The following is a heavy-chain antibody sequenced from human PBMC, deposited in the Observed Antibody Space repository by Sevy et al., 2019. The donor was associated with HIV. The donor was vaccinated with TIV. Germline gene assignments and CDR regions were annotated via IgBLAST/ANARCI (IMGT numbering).Heavy chain of an antibody. Sequence: SETLSLTCNVSGVSITRSYWYWIRQTPGKGLEWIAFVYYTGKTNYNPSLKSRVTVSLDTSKSQFSLKLSSVTAADTAVYYCARGGAGRQFDYYYYMDVWGKWTTVTVSS. CDR3: ARGGAGRQFDYYYYMDV. D-gene: IGHD6-6*01. CDR2: VYYTGKT. CDR1: GVSITRSY. V-gene: IGHV4-59*01. J-gene: IGHJ6*03.